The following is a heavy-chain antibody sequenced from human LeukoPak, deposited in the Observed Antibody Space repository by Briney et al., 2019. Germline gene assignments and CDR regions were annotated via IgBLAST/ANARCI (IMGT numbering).Heavy chain of an antibody. CDR2: TSSSDPGT. V-gene: IGHV3-23*01. Sequence: AGGSLRLSCAASGFPLGSYAVSWVRQGPGKGLEWVAATSSSDPGTYHADSVRGRFTISRDNSKNTLYLQMNRLRAEDAAVYYCAKAPVTTCSGAYCYPFDYWGQGTLVTVSS. CDR1: GFPLGSYA. D-gene: IGHD2-21*01. J-gene: IGHJ4*02. CDR3: AKAPVTTCSGAYCYPFDY.